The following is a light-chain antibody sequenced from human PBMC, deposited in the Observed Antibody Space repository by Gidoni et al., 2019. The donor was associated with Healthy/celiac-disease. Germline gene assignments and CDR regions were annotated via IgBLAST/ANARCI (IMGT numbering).Light chain of an antibody. V-gene: IGLV2-14*01. CDR1: SSAVGGYNY. Sequence: QSALTQPASVSGSPGPSLTISCTGTSSAVGGYNYVSWYQQHPGKAPKLMIYEVSNRPSGVPDRFSGSKSGNTASLTISGLQAEDEADYYCSSYTSSSTVVFGGGTKLTVL. J-gene: IGLJ2*01. CDR3: SSYTSSSTVV. CDR2: EVS.